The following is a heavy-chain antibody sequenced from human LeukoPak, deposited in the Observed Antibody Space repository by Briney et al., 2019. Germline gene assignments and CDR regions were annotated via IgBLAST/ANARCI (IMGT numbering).Heavy chain of an antibody. CDR2: TRNKANSYTT. CDR1: GFTFSDHY. D-gene: IGHD6-13*01. CDR3: AVAVAAPFDY. Sequence: GGSLRLSCAASGFTFSDHYMDWVRQAPGKGLEWVGRTRNKANSYTTEYAASVKSRFTISRDDSKNSLYLQMNSLRTEDTAVYSCAVAVAAPFDYWGQGTLVTVSS. V-gene: IGHV3-72*01. J-gene: IGHJ4*02.